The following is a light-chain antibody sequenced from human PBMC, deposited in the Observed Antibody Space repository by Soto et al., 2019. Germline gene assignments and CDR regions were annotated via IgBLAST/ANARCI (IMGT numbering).Light chain of an antibody. CDR3: QSYDSSLSGSGV. CDR2: GNN. CDR1: SSNLGAVYD. J-gene: IGLJ2*01. V-gene: IGLV1-40*01. Sequence: QSVLTQSPSVSGAPGQRVTISCTGSSSNLGAVYDVHWYQQLPGTAPKLLIYGNNNRPSGVPDRFSGSKSGTSASLAITGLQAEDEADYYCQSYDSSLSGSGVFGGGTKLTVL.